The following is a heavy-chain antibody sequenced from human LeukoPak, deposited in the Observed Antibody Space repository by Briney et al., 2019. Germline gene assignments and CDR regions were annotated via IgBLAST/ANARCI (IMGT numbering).Heavy chain of an antibody. CDR2: ISSSSSYI. D-gene: IGHD3-22*01. CDR1: GFTFSSNS. V-gene: IGHV3-21*01. CDR3: ARTNYYDSSGYYYVDY. J-gene: IGHJ4*02. Sequence: GGSLRLSCAASGFTFSSNSMNWVRQAPGKGLEWVSSISSSSSYIYYADSVKGRFTISRDNAKNSLYLQMNSLRAEDTAVYYCARTNYYDSSGYYYVDYWGQGTLVTVSS.